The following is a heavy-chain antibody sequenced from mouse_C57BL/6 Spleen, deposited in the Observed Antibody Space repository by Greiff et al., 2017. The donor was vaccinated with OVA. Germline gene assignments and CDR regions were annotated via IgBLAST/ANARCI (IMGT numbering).Heavy chain of an antibody. D-gene: IGHD1-1*01. CDR2: IDPSDSET. CDR1: GYTFTSYW. Sequence: QVQLQQPGAELVRPGSSVKLSCKASGYTFTSYWMHWVKQRPIQGLEWIGNIDPSDSETHYNQKFKDKATLTVDKSSSTAYMQLSSLTSEDSAVYYCARRGSYYYGSSPYAMDYWGQGTSVTVSS. V-gene: IGHV1-52*01. CDR3: ARRGSYYYGSSPYAMDY. J-gene: IGHJ4*01.